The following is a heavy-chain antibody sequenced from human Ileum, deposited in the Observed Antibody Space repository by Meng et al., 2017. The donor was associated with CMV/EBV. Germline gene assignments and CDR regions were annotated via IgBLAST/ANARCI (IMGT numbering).Heavy chain of an antibody. V-gene: IGHV4-31*03. CDR1: GGSMNSDDYF. J-gene: IGHJ3*02. CDR3: ARYYPENSVDI. Sequence: CTVSGGSMNSDDYFWTWIRQHPVKGLEWIGYISSTGNTYYNPSLKSRISISGDMSQNQFSVQLKSVTAADTAVYYCARYYPENSVDIWGQGTMVTVSS. CDR2: ISSTGNT. D-gene: IGHD3-10*01.